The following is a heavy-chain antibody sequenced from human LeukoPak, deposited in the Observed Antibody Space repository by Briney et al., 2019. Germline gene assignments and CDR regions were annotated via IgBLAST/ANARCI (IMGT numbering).Heavy chain of an antibody. J-gene: IGHJ4*02. Sequence: AASVKVSCKVPGYTVTDFSIHWVRQAPGKGREWMGGFDPEDGETNYAQKFQGRVTMTEDTSTHTAYMELNNLRSEDTAVYYCATGMAPLDYGDYLGSWGQGSLVTVSS. CDR2: FDPEDGET. CDR1: GYTVTDFS. D-gene: IGHD3-16*01. CDR3: ATGMAPLDYGDYLGS. V-gene: IGHV1-24*01.